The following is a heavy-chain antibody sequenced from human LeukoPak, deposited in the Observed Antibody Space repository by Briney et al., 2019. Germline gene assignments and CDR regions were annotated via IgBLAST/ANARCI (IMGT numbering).Heavy chain of an antibody. CDR1: GGSISSSNW. J-gene: IGHJ4*02. V-gene: IGHV4-4*02. D-gene: IGHD3-9*01. CDR2: TYHSGST. CDR3: ARLRYFDWSTPNPYFDY. Sequence: SGTLSLTCAVSGGSISSSNWWSWVRQPPGKGLEWIGETYHSGSTNYNPSLKSRVTISVDKSKNQFSLKLSSVTAADTAVYYCARLRYFDWSTPNPYFDYWGQGTLVTVSS.